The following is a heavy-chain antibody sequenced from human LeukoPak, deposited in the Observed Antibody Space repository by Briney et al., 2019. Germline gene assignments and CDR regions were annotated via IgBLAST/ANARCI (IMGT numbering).Heavy chain of an antibody. Sequence: ASVKVSCKASGYTFTGYYMHWVRQAPGQGLEWMGWMNPDSGNTGYAQKFQGRVTMTRNTSISTAYMELSSLRSEDTAVYYCARGGILRYFDWLGSGGMDVWGQGTTVTVSS. D-gene: IGHD3-9*01. V-gene: IGHV1-8*02. CDR1: GYTFTGYY. J-gene: IGHJ6*02. CDR2: MNPDSGNT. CDR3: ARGGILRYFDWLGSGGMDV.